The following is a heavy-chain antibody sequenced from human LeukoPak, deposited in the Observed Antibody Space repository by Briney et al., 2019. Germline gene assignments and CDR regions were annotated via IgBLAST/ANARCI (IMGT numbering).Heavy chain of an antibody. D-gene: IGHD2-8*01. V-gene: IGHV1-8*01. Sequence: ASVKVSCKASGYTFTSYDINWVRQATGQGLEWMGWMNPNSGNTGYAQKFQGRVTMTRNTSISTAYMELSSLRSEDTAVYYCARGGGYCTNGVCRPFDYWGQGTLVTVSS. CDR1: GYTFTSYD. J-gene: IGHJ4*02. CDR2: MNPNSGNT. CDR3: ARGGGYCTNGVCRPFDY.